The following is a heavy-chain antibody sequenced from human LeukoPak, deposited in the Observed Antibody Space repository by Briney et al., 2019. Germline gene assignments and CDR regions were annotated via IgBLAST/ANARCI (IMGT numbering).Heavy chain of an antibody. CDR1: GGSISSGGYY. CDR2: IYYSGST. D-gene: IGHD3-22*01. CDR3: ARDGHYYDSSGYVPLDY. V-gene: IGHV4-31*03. Sequence: SETLSLICTVSGGSISSGGYYWSWIRQHPGKGLEWIGYIYYSGSTYYNPSLKSRVTISVDTSKNQFSLKLSSVTAADTAVYYCARDGHYYDSSGYVPLDYWGQGTLVTVSS. J-gene: IGHJ4*02.